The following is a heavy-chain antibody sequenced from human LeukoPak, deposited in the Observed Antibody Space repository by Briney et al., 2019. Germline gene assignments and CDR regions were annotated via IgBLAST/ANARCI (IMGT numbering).Heavy chain of an antibody. Sequence: PGRSLRLSCAASGFTFDDYAMHWVRQAPGKGLEWVSGISWNSGSIGYADSVKGRFTISRDNAKNSLYLQMNSLRAEDTALYYCAKARISWFVFDYWGQGTLVTVSS. CDR2: ISWNSGSI. V-gene: IGHV3-9*01. CDR1: GFTFDDYA. CDR3: AKARISWFVFDY. D-gene: IGHD6-13*01. J-gene: IGHJ4*02.